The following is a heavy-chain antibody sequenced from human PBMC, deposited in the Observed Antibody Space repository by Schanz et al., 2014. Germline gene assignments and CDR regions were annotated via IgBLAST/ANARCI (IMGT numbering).Heavy chain of an antibody. Sequence: EVHLVESGGGLVKRGGSLRLSCAASGFSFSSYSMNWVRQAPGKGLEWVSTISASGGSTYYADSVKGRFPISRDNSKNILYLQMNSLRAEDTAVYYCAKARRKSNCSGGRCFHYSYYGMDVWGQGTTVTVSS. D-gene: IGHD2-15*01. CDR2: ISASGGST. CDR1: GFSFSSYS. V-gene: IGHV3-23*04. CDR3: AKARRKSNCSGGRCFHYSYYGMDV. J-gene: IGHJ6*02.